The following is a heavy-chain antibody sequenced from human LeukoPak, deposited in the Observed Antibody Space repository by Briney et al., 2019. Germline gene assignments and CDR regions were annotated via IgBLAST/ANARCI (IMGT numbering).Heavy chain of an antibody. D-gene: IGHD1-7*01. V-gene: IGHV3-21*01. CDR3: VRNVQLRPLDY. J-gene: IGHJ4*02. CDR2: ISSSSSYI. CDR1: GFTFSSYS. Sequence: GGSLRLSCAASGFTFSSYSMNWVRQAPGKGLEWVSSISSSSSYIYYADSVKGRFTISRDNAKNTLYLQMNSLRAEDTAVYYCVRNVQLRPLDYWGQGTLVTVSS.